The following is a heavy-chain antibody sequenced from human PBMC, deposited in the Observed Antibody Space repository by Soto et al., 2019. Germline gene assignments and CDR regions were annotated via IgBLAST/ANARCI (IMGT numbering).Heavy chain of an antibody. CDR1: GFTFSNYA. Sequence: EVQLVESGGGLVQPGGSLRLSCAASGFTFSNYAMHWVRQAPGKGLEYVSAISGNGGSTYYGNSVKGRFTISRDNSKNTLYLQMVSLRAEDMAVYYCARWHYYDSSGYGMDVWGQGTTVTVSS. V-gene: IGHV3-64*01. CDR3: ARWHYYDSSGYGMDV. J-gene: IGHJ6*02. CDR2: ISGNGGST. D-gene: IGHD3-22*01.